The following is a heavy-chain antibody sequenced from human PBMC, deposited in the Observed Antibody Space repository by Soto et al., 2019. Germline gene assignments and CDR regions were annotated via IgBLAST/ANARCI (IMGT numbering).Heavy chain of an antibody. CDR2: IYWDDDE. V-gene: IGHV2-5*02. CDR1: GFSLNTHGVN. J-gene: IGHJ6*01. D-gene: IGHD3-10*01. CDR3: ARRAGGSAFLSYALDV. Sequence: QITLKESGLTLVKPTQTLTLTCTFSGFSLNTHGVNVVWLRQPPGKALEWLALIYWDDDERYNTSLKNRLTITKDTSKNQVVRTMTNMDPVDSATYYCARRAGGSAFLSYALDVWCQGATVTVSS.